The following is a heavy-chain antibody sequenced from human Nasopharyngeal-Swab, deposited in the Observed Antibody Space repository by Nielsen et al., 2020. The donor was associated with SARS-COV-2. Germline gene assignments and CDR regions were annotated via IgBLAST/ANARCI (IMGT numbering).Heavy chain of an antibody. D-gene: IGHD6-19*01. CDR2: ISGSGGST. Sequence: GGSLRPSCAASGFTFSSYAMSWVRQAPGKGLEWVSAISGSGGSTYYADSGKGRFTISRDNSKNTLYLQMNSLRAEDTAVYYCAKGASSGWNYFDYWGQGTLVTVSS. V-gene: IGHV3-23*01. CDR1: GFTFSSYA. CDR3: AKGASSGWNYFDY. J-gene: IGHJ4*02.